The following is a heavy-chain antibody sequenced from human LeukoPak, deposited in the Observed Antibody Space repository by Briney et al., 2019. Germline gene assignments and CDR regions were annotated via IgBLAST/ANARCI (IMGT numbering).Heavy chain of an antibody. CDR3: ARARDTAMEPALFDY. J-gene: IGHJ4*02. Sequence: SETLSLTCTVSGGSISSGGYYWSWIRQHPGTGLEWIGYIYYSGSTYYNPSLKSRVTISVDTSKNQFSLKLSSVTAADTAVYYCARARDTAMEPALFDYWGQGTLVTVSS. CDR2: IYYSGST. V-gene: IGHV4-31*03. CDR1: GGSISSGGYY. D-gene: IGHD5-18*01.